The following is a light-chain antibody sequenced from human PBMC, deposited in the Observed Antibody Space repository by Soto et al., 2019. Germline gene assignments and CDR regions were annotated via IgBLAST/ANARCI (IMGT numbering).Light chain of an antibody. CDR1: QSISTW. CDR3: QQYNDSFPYT. J-gene: IGKJ5*01. V-gene: IGKV1-5*03. Sequence: DIQMTQSPSSLSASVGDRVTITCRASQSISTWLAWYQQKPGTAPKLLIYKASTLGSGVPSRFSGSRSGTEFTLTVSSLQPDDFATYYCQQYNDSFPYTFGQGTRLEIK. CDR2: KAS.